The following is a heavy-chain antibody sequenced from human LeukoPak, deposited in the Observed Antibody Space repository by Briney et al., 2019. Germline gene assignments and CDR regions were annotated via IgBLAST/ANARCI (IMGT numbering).Heavy chain of an antibody. Sequence: ASVKVSCKASGYTFANYGISWVRQAPGQGLEWMGWISAYNGNTNFAQKLQGRVTKTTDTSTSTAYMELRSLRSDDTAVYYCARSHYYDSSGYYYKDYWGQGTLVTVSS. CDR3: ARSHYYDSSGYYYKDY. J-gene: IGHJ4*02. V-gene: IGHV1-18*01. D-gene: IGHD3-22*01. CDR2: ISAYNGNT. CDR1: GYTFANYG.